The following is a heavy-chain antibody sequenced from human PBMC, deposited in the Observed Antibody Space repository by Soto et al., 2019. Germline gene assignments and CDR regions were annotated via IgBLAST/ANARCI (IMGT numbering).Heavy chain of an antibody. J-gene: IGHJ6*02. CDR2: INPNSGGT. Sequence: GASVKVSCKASGYTFTGYYMHWVRQAPGQGLEWMGWINPNSGGTNYAQKFQGWVTMTRDTPISTAYMELSRLRSDDTAVYYCARGDTVTTYGMDVWGQGTTVTVSS. D-gene: IGHD4-17*01. CDR3: ARGDTVTTYGMDV. CDR1: GYTFTGYY. V-gene: IGHV1-2*04.